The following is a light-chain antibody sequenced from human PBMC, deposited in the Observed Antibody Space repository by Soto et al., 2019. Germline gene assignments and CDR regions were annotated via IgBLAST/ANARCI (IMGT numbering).Light chain of an antibody. J-gene: IGKJ4*01. Sequence: DIQMTQSPSSLSAAVGDRVTITCRASHDISTYFCWYQQRPGKAPKLLMYSASILQSGVPPRFSGSGSGTDFTLTISSLQPEDIATYYCQQSFNTLTFGGGTKVEIK. CDR3: QQSFNTLT. CDR2: SAS. V-gene: IGKV1-39*01. CDR1: HDISTY.